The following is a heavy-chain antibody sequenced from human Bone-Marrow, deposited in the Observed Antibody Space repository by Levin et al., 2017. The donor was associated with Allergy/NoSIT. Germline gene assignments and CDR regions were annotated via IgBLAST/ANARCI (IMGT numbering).Heavy chain of an antibody. J-gene: IGHJ3*02. V-gene: IGHV3-48*03. CDR3: ARESAGSGTYYDAFET. D-gene: IGHD3-10*01. Sequence: AGGSLRLSCAASGFIFSNYEMNWVRQAPGKGLEWVSYVSSSGSAIHYADSVKGRFTISRDNARNSLYLQMSNLRAEDTAVYYCARESAGSGTYYDAFETWGQGTMVTVSS. CDR2: VSSSGSAI. CDR1: GFIFSNYE.